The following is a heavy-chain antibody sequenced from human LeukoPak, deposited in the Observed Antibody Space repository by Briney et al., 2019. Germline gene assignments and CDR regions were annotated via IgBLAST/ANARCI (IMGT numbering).Heavy chain of an antibody. D-gene: IGHD3-16*02. CDR3: ARYNDYIWGSYRYPYYMDA. J-gene: IGHJ6*03. Sequence: GGSLRLSCAASGFTFSSYAMSWVRQAPGKGLEWVSVIGGSGGPTQHADSVKGRFAISRDTSKNTLYLQMNSLRAEDTAVYYCARYNDYIWGSYRYPYYMDAWGKGTTVTVSS. V-gene: IGHV3-23*01. CDR2: IGGSGGPT. CDR1: GFTFSSYA.